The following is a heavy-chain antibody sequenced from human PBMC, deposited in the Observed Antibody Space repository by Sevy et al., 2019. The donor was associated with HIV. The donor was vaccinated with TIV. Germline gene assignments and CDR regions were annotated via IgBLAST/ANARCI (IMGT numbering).Heavy chain of an antibody. D-gene: IGHD3-22*01. CDR3: EKEGYESSVYYH. Sequence: GGSLRLSCAASGFTFSSYAMTWVRQAPGKGLEWVSAISGSGGYTYYADSVKGRFTISRDNSKKTLDLQMHSLRAEDTAVYYSEKEGYESSVYYHWGQGTLVTVSS. CDR1: GFTFSSYA. V-gene: IGHV3-23*01. CDR2: ISGSGGYT. J-gene: IGHJ5*02.